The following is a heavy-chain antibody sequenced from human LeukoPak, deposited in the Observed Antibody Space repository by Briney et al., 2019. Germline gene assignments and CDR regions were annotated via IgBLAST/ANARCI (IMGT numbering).Heavy chain of an antibody. Sequence: GGSLRLSCAASGFTFSSYAMSWVRQAPGKGLEWVSAISGSGGSTYYADSVKGRFTISRDNSKNTLYLQMNSLRAEDTAVYYCAKAALERNAAPYYFDYWGQGTLVTVSS. CDR2: ISGSGGST. V-gene: IGHV3-23*01. D-gene: IGHD1-1*01. J-gene: IGHJ4*02. CDR1: GFTFSSYA. CDR3: AKAALERNAAPYYFDY.